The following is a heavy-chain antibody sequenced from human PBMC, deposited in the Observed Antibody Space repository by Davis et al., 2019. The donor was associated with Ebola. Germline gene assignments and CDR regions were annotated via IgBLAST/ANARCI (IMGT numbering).Heavy chain of an antibody. D-gene: IGHD3-10*01. CDR1: GYTFNNYG. V-gene: IGHV1-18*01. Sequence: AASVKVSCKASGYTFNNYGISWVRQAPGQGLEWMGWINPHNGNTNYAQNVQGRVIMTSDTATTTAYMEVGSLRSDDTAVYYCVRLSFGEVGFDYWGQGTLVTVSS. J-gene: IGHJ4*02. CDR3: VRLSFGEVGFDY. CDR2: INPHNGNT.